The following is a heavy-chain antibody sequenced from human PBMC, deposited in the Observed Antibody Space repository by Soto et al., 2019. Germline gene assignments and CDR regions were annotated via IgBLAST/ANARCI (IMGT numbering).Heavy chain of an antibody. D-gene: IGHD3-10*01. CDR1: GYTFTSYD. V-gene: IGHV1-8*01. Sequence: QVQLVQSGAEVKKPGASVKVSCKASGYTFTSYDINWVRQATGQGLEWMGWMNPNSGNTGYAQKCQGRCTMTRSNTISTAYMELSSLRCEDTAVYYCARGINYYDSGDEAFDIWGHGTMVTVSS. J-gene: IGHJ3*02. CDR2: MNPNSGNT. CDR3: ARGINYYDSGDEAFDI.